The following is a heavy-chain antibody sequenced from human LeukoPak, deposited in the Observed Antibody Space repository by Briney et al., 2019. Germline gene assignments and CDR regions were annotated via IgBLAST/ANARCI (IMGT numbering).Heavy chain of an antibody. J-gene: IGHJ6*02. CDR3: ARDWRYSSSSRYYFGMDV. D-gene: IGHD6-6*01. CDR1: GFTFNYYV. V-gene: IGHV3-21*01. CDR2: INNSSSSI. Sequence: PGGSLRLSCAGSGFTFNYYVMNWVRQAPGKGLEWVSSINNSSSSIYYGDSVKGRFTVSRDNAKSSVFLQLNSLRVEDAGVYYCARDWRYSSSSRYYFGMDVWGQGATVTVSS.